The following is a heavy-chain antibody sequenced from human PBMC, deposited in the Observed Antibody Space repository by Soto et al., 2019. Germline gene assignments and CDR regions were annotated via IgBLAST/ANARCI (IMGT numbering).Heavy chain of an antibody. D-gene: IGHD2-2*01. V-gene: IGHV1-3*01. CDR2: INAGNGNT. CDR3: ARCKPCGGRYCSSTSCQRMAFDI. Sequence: QVQLVQSGAEVKKPGASVKVSCKASGYTFTSYAMHWVRQAPGQRLEWMGWINAGNGNTKYSQKFQGRVTITRDTSASTAYMELSSLRSEDTAVYYCARCKPCGGRYCSSTSCQRMAFDIWGQGTMVTVSS. CDR1: GYTFTSYA. J-gene: IGHJ3*02.